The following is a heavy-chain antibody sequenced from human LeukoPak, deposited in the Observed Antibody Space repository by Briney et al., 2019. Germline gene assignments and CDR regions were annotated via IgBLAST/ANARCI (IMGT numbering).Heavy chain of an antibody. CDR2: ISGSGSDI. D-gene: IGHD1-7*01. J-gene: IGHJ3*02. CDR1: GFTFKTYS. CDR3: ARRTYPNDAFDI. Sequence: PGGSLRLSRAASGFTFKTYSMNWVRQAPGKGLEWVSSISGSGSDIYYPDSMKGRFTISRDNAKNSLYLQMTSLRAEDTAVYYCARRTYPNDAFDIWGQGTMVSVSS. V-gene: IGHV3-21*01.